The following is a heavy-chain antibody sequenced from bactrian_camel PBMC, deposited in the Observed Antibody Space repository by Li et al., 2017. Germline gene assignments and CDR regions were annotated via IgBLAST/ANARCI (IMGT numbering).Heavy chain of an antibody. CDR1: GYTYSGHC. CDR3: AAVRYGGSWYPLCRARGADFGY. V-gene: IGHV3S55*01. CDR2: IGSSGST. J-gene: IGHJ6*01. D-gene: IGHD6*01. Sequence: HVQLVESGGGSVQAGGSLRLSCAFSGYTYSGHCMGWFRQAPGKEREGVAIIGSSGSTGYADSVKGRFTISKDNAKNTLYLQMNSLKPEDTAMYYCAAVRYGGSWYPLCRARGADFGYWGQGTQVTVS.